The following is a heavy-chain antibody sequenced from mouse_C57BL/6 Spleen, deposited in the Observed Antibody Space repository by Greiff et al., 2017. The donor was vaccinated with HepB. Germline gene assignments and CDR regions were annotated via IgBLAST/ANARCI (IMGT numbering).Heavy chain of an antibody. CDR2: IYPGDGDT. CDR3: ARGGYYGNYGFAY. D-gene: IGHD2-1*01. V-gene: IGHV1-82*01. Sequence: VQLQQSGPELVKPGASVKISCKASGYAFSSSWMNWVKQRPGKGLEWIGRIYPGDGDTNYNGKFKGKATLTADKSSSTAYIQLSSLTSEDSAVYFCARGGYYGNYGFAYWGQGTLVTVSA. J-gene: IGHJ3*01. CDR1: GYAFSSSW.